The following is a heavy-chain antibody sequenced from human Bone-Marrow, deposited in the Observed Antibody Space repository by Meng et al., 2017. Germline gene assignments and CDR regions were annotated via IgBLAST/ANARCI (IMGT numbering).Heavy chain of an antibody. CDR2: IFHSGST. CDR3: ARNRGYDSSGCDT. CDR1: GYSISSGYY. D-gene: IGHD3-22*01. Sequence: SETLSLTCAVSGYSISSGYYWGWIRQPPGKGLEWIGSIFHSGSTYYNPSLKSRVTISVDTSKNQFSLKLSSVTAADTAVYYCARNRGYDSSGCDTWGQGTLVTVSS. J-gene: IGHJ5*02. V-gene: IGHV4-38-2*01.